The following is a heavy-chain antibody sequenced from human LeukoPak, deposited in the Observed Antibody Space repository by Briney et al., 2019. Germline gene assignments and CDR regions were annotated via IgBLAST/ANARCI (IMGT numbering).Heavy chain of an antibody. CDR3: ARQTGSGLFILP. D-gene: IGHD3/OR15-3a*01. CDR2: IYYSGNT. J-gene: IGHJ4*02. CDR1: GVSISSSNSY. V-gene: IGHV4-39*01. Sequence: ETLSLTCTVSGVSISSSNSYWGWIRQPPGKGLEWIGSIYYSGNTYYNASLKSQVSISIDTSRNQFSLRLTSVTAADTAVYYCARQTGSGLFILPGGQGTLVTVSS.